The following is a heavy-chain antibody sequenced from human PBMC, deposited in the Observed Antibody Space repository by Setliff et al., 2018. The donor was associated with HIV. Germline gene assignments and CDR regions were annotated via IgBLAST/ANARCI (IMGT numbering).Heavy chain of an antibody. CDR2: IYYSGST. D-gene: IGHD3-22*01. CDR3: ARGRGPTYYYDSSGSRGAFDI. V-gene: IGHV4-31*03. J-gene: IGHJ3*02. CDR1: GGSISSGGYY. Sequence: SETLSLTCTVSGGSISSGGYYWSWIRQHPGKGLEWIGYIYYSGSTYYNPSLKSRVTISVDTSKNQFSLRLSSVTAADTAVYYCARGRGPTYYYDSSGSRGAFDIWGQGTMVTVSS.